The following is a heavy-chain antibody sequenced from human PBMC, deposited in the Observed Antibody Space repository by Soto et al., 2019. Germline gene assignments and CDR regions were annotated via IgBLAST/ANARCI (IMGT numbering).Heavy chain of an antibody. V-gene: IGHV5-10-1*01. Sequence: GESLKISCKGSGYSFTSYWISWVRQMPGKGLEWMGRIDPSDSYTNYSPSFQGHVTISADKSISTVYLQWSSLKASDTAMYYCARRESLWFGEFSHFDYWGQGTLVTVSS. CDR2: IDPSDSYT. CDR1: GYSFTSYW. CDR3: ARRESLWFGEFSHFDY. D-gene: IGHD3-10*01. J-gene: IGHJ4*02.